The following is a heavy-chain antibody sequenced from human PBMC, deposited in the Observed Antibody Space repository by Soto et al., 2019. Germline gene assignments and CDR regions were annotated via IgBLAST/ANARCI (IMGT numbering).Heavy chain of an antibody. D-gene: IGHD6-19*01. Sequence: ASVKVSCKASGGTFSSYAISWVRQAPGQGLEWMGGIIPIFGTANYAQKFKGRVTITADESTSTAYMELSSLRSEDTAVYYCAGAPIVSGWSYNWFDPWGQGTLVTVSS. J-gene: IGHJ5*02. V-gene: IGHV1-69*13. CDR3: AGAPIVSGWSYNWFDP. CDR1: GGTFSSYA. CDR2: IIPIFGTA.